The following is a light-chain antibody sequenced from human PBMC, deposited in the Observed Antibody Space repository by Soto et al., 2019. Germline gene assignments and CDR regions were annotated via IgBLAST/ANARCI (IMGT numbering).Light chain of an antibody. CDR1: QSVSSN. Sequence: EIVMTQSPATLSVSPGERATLSCRASQSVSSNLAWHQQKPGQAPRLLIYGASTRATGIPARFSGSGSGTEFTLTINTLQSEDCAVYYCQQYNNWPPWTFGLGTKVEIK. J-gene: IGKJ1*01. CDR2: GAS. CDR3: QQYNNWPPWT. V-gene: IGKV3-15*01.